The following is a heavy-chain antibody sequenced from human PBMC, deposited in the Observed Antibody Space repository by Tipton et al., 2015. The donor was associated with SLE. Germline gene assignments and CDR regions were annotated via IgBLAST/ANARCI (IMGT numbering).Heavy chain of an antibody. J-gene: IGHJ2*01. CDR2: ISSRSNYI. Sequence: QLLQSGGGLVKPGGSLRLSCAASGFSFNTYTITWVRQVPGKGLEWVSSISSRSNYIKYADSLKGRFTISRDNAKDSLYLQMNSLRAEDTAVYYCARVKGYIELWNRGTLVTVSS. CDR1: GFSFNTYT. D-gene: IGHD5-18*01. CDR3: ARVKGYIEL. V-gene: IGHV3-21*01.